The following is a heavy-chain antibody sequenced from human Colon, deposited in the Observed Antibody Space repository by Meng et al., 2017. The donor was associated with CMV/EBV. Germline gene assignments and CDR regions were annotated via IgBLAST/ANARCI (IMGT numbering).Heavy chain of an antibody. Sequence: GSLRLSCAVYGGSFSGYYWSWIRQPPGQGLEWIGEINHSGSTNYNPSLKSRVTISVDTSKNQFSLKLSSVTAADTAVYYCARRADSGSYSDHWGQGTLVTVPQ. CDR3: ARRADSGSYSDH. J-gene: IGHJ4*02. D-gene: IGHD1-26*01. V-gene: IGHV4-34*01. CDR1: GGSFSGYY. CDR2: INHSGST.